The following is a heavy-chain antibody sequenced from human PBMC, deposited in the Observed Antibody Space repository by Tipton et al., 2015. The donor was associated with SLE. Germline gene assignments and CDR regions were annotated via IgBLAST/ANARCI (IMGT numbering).Heavy chain of an antibody. D-gene: IGHD6-13*01. Sequence: LVKPTQTLTLTCSFSGFSLSTPGMRVSWIRQPPGKAPEWLARIDWDDDKFYRTSLKTRLTISKDTSKNQVVLTMTKVDPEDTATYYCARDISASGWEKGGMDVWGQGTTVSVSS. CDR3: ARDISASGWEKGGMDV. CDR1: GFSLSTPGMR. CDR2: IDWDDDK. J-gene: IGHJ6*02. V-gene: IGHV2-70*04.